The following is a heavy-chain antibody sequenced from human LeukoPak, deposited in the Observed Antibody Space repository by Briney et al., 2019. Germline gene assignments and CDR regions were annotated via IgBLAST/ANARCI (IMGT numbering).Heavy chain of an antibody. D-gene: IGHD3-10*01. CDR2: INHSGST. CDR3: ARAVLSDYYGSGSYYIYGY. J-gene: IGHJ4*02. CDR1: GGSFRGYY. V-gene: IGHV4-34*01. Sequence: SETLSLTCAVYGGSFRGYYWSWIRQPPGKGLEWIGEINHSGSTNYNPSLKSRVTISVDTSKNQFSLKLSSVTAADTAVYYCARAVLSDYYGSGSYYIYGYWGQGTLVTVSS.